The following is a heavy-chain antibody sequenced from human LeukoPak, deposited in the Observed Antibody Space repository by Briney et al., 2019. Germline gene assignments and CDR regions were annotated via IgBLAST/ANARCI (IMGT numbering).Heavy chain of an antibody. J-gene: IGHJ4*02. D-gene: IGHD3-10*01. CDR2: ISWNSGSI. CDR1: GFTFDGYA. Sequence: GGSLRLSCAASGFTFDGYAMHWVRQAPGKGLEWVSGISWNSGSIGYADSVKGRFTISRDNAKNSLYLQMNSLRAEDTALYYCAKDIDADYGSGSYQDYWGQGTLVTVSS. CDR3: AKDIDADYGSGSYQDY. V-gene: IGHV3-9*01.